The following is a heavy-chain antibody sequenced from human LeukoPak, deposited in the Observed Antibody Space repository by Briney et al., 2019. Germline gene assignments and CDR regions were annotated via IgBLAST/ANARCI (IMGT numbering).Heavy chain of an antibody. D-gene: IGHD5-18*01. V-gene: IGHV3-21*01. CDR2: ISSSSSYI. CDR3: ARVAGAMVLAY. J-gene: IGHJ4*02. CDR1: GFTFSSYS. Sequence: GGSVRLSCAASGFTFSSYSMNWFRQPPGKGLEWVSSISSSSSYIYYADSVKGRFTISRDNAKNSLYLQMNRLIAEETAVYYCARVAGAMVLAYWGQGTLVTVSS.